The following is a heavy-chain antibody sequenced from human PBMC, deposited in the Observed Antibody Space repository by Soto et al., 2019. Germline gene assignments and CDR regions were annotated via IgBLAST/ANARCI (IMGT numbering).Heavy chain of an antibody. CDR2: IYYSGST. Sequence: PSETLSLTCTVSGGSVSSGSYYWSWIRQPPGKGLEWIGYIYYSGSTNYNPSLKSRVTISVDTSKNQCCLKLSSVTAADTAVYYCAREYYYDSSGTNWGQGTLVTVSS. CDR1: GGSVSSGSYY. J-gene: IGHJ4*02. D-gene: IGHD3-22*01. V-gene: IGHV4-61*01. CDR3: AREYYYDSSGTN.